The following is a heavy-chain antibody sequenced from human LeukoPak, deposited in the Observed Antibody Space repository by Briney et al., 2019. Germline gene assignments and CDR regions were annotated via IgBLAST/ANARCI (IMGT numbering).Heavy chain of an antibody. D-gene: IGHD5-24*01. Sequence: ASVKVSCKASGYTFTNYYIHWVRQAPAQGLKGMGLINPGGDNTNYAQNFQGRVNMTRDTSASTVYMELSSLRSEDTGIYYCARIGDGYNDAYDIWGQETVVTDPS. J-gene: IGHJ3*02. V-gene: IGHV1-46*01. CDR2: INPGGDNT. CDR3: ARIGDGYNDAYDI. CDR1: GYTFTNYY.